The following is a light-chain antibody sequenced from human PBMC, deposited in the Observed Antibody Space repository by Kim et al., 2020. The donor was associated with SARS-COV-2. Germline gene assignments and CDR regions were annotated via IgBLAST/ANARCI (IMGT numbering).Light chain of an antibody. J-gene: IGKJ4*01. CDR3: QQYNSYPLT. CDR1: HSIGRS. Sequence: AFVGDRVTITCRGSHSIGRSLAWHQQKPGKAPNLLIYAASTLESGVTSRFSGSGYGTEFTLTISSLQPDDLSTYYCQQYNSYPLTFGGGTKVDIK. V-gene: IGKV1-5*03. CDR2: AAS.